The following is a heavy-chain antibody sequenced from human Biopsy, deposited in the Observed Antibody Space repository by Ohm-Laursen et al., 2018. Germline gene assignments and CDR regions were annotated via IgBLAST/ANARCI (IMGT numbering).Heavy chain of an antibody. D-gene: IGHD5-18*01. V-gene: IGHV3-74*01. CDR1: GFTFSSSW. CDR3: AKAGRGYIDY. CDR2: FNSDGTDT. J-gene: IGHJ4*02. Sequence: SLRLSCAASGFTFSSSWMHWVRHAPGKGLEWVSRFNSDGTDTTYADFVKGRFTISRDNAKNTLYLQMNSLRVEDTAVYYCAKAGRGYIDYWGQGPLVIVSS.